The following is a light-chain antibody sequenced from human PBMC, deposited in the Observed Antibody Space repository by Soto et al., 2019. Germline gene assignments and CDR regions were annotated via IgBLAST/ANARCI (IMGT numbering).Light chain of an antibody. V-gene: IGLV1-40*01. CDR2: HNF. Sequence: QSVLTQPPSVSGAPGPRVSISCTGSGSNIGTYEVQWYQQRPGTAPKLLIQHNFNRPSGVPDRFSGSKSGTSASLAITGLQADDEADYYGQAYDMNLSGLVFCGGTKLTVL. CDR3: QAYDMNLSGLV. CDR1: GSNIGTYE. J-gene: IGLJ3*02.